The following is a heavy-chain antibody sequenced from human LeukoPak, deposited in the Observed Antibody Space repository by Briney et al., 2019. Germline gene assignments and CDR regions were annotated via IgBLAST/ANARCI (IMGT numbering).Heavy chain of an antibody. V-gene: IGHV3-21*01. Sequence: GGSLRLSCAASGFTFSSYSMNWVRQAPGKGLEWVSSISSSSSYIYYADSVKGRFTISRDNAKNSLYLQMDSLRAEDTAVYYCARDFRYYDFWSGYLDYYYYYMDVWGKGTTVTVSS. J-gene: IGHJ6*03. CDR2: ISSSSSYI. CDR1: GFTFSSYS. D-gene: IGHD3-3*01. CDR3: ARDFRYYDFWSGYLDYYYYYMDV.